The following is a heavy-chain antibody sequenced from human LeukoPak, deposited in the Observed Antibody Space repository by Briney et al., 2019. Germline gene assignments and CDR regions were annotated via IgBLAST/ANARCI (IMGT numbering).Heavy chain of an antibody. Sequence: SETLSLTCTVSGGSISSSSYYWGWIRQPPGKGLEWIGSIYYSGSTYYNPSLKSRVTISVDTSKNQFSLKLSSVTAADTAVYYCARHAVAAGILVSPGEFDYWGQGTLVTVSS. J-gene: IGHJ4*02. CDR2: IYYSGST. V-gene: IGHV4-39*01. CDR3: ARHAVAAGILVSPGEFDY. D-gene: IGHD6-13*01. CDR1: GGSISSSSYY.